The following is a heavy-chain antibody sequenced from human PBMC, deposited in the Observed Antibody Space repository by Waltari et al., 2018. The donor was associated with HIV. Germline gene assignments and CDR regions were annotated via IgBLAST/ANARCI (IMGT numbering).Heavy chain of an antibody. D-gene: IGHD3-22*01. J-gene: IGHJ4*02. V-gene: IGHV1-69*06. CDR1: GGPFSSYA. Sequence: QVQLVQSGAEVKKPGSSVQVSCKASGGPFSSYATSWVRQAPGQGLEWMGGIIPIFGTANYAQKFQGRVTITADKSTSTAYMELSSLRSEDTAVYYCAREHYDSSGYRSYFDYWGQGTLVTVSS. CDR2: IIPIFGTA. CDR3: AREHYDSSGYRSYFDY.